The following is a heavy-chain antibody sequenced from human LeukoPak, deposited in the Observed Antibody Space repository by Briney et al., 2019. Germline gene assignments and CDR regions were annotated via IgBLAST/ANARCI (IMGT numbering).Heavy chain of an antibody. V-gene: IGHV4-30-2*01. CDR1: GGSISSGGYS. J-gene: IGHJ5*02. D-gene: IGHD6-13*01. Sequence: SETLSLTCAVSGGSISSGGYSWSWIRQPPGKGLEWIGYIYHSGSTYYNPSLKSRVTISVGRSKNQFSLKLSSVTAADTAVYYCARSHSSSWYDEGFDPWGQGTLVTVSS. CDR2: IYHSGST. CDR3: ARSHSSSWYDEGFDP.